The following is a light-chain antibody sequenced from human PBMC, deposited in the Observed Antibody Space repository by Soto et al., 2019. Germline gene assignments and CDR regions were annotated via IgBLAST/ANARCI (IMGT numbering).Light chain of an antibody. CDR3: GTWDNNLSAWV. CDR2: DNN. CDR1: SSNIGNNY. J-gene: IGLJ3*02. Sequence: QSALTQPPSVSAAPGQKVTISCSGSSSNIGNNYVSWHHHLPGTAPKLLIYDNNKRPSGIPDRFSGSKSGTSATLGITGLQTGDEADYYCGTWDNNLSAWVFGGGTKLTVL. V-gene: IGLV1-51*01.